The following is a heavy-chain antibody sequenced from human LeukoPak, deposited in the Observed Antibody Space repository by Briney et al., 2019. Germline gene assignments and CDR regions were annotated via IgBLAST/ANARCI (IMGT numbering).Heavy chain of an antibody. CDR3: ARVDKYSGSYYPFDY. CDR2: INWNGGST. CDR1: GFTFDDYG. D-gene: IGHD1-26*01. Sequence: GGSLRLSCAASGFTFDDYGMSWVRQAPGKGLEWVSGINWNGGSTGYADSVKGRFTISRDNAKNSLYLQMNSLRAEDTALYYCARVDKYSGSYYPFDYWGQGTLVTVSS. V-gene: IGHV3-20*04. J-gene: IGHJ4*02.